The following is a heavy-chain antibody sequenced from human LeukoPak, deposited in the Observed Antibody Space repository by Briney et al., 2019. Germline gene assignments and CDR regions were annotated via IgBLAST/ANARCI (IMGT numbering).Heavy chain of an antibody. CDR3: ASGLYYYGSGSYYDY. J-gene: IGHJ4*02. CDR2: IYYSGST. V-gene: IGHV4-30-4*07. Sequence: SETLSLTCAVSGGSISSGGYSWSWIRQPPGKGLEWIGYIYYSGSTYYNPSLKSRVTISVDTSKNQFSLKLSSVTAADTAVYYCASGLYYYGSGSYYDYWGQGTQVTVSS. CDR1: GGSISSGGYS. D-gene: IGHD3-10*01.